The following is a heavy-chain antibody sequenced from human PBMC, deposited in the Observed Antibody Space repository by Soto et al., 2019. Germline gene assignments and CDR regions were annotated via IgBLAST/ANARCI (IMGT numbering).Heavy chain of an antibody. Sequence: ASETLSLTCTVSGGSISSGGYYWSWIRQHPGKGLEWIGYIYYSGSTYYNPSLKSRVTISVDTSKNQFSLKLSSVTAADTAVYYCARDRITMVRGVTGENYYYYYGMDVWGQGTTVTVSS. V-gene: IGHV4-31*03. CDR2: IYYSGST. CDR1: GGSISSGGYY. D-gene: IGHD3-10*01. CDR3: ARDRITMVRGVTGENYYYYYGMDV. J-gene: IGHJ6*02.